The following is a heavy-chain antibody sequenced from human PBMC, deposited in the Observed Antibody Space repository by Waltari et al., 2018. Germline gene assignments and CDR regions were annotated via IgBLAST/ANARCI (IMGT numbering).Heavy chain of an antibody. D-gene: IGHD2-15*01. CDR1: GGTFSSYA. CDR2: IIPIFGTA. V-gene: IGHV1-69*05. J-gene: IGHJ4*02. Sequence: QVQLVQSGAEVKKPGSSVKVSCKASGGTFSSYAISWVRQAPGQGLEWMGGIIPIFGTANYAQKVQGRVTSTSGESTSTAYMELSSLRSEYTAVYYCARFKDCSGGSCYSGIDYWGQGTLVTVSS. CDR3: ARFKDCSGGSCYSGIDY.